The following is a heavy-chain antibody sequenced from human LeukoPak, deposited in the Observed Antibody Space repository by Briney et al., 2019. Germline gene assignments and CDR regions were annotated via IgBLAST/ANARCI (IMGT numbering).Heavy chain of an antibody. Sequence: GGSLRLSCAASGFTFSNAWMKSKTDGGTTDYAAPVKGRFTISRDDSKNMLYLQMDSLKTEDTAVYYCTVPYYYYGMDVWGKGTTVTVSS. CDR2: SKTDGGTT. CDR3: TVPYYYYGMDV. J-gene: IGHJ6*04. D-gene: IGHD2-2*01. CDR1: GFTFSNAW. V-gene: IGHV3-15*01.